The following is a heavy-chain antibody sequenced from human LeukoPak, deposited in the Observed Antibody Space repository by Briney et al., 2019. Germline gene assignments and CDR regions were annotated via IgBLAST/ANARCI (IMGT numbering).Heavy chain of an antibody. Sequence: PGGSLRLSCAASGFTFSSFEMNWVRQAPGKGLDWVSYISSSGSTIYYADSVKGRFTISRDNAKNSLYLQMNSLRAEDTAVYYCARDSSYCVNGVCYPYYFDYWGQGTLVTDSS. V-gene: IGHV3-48*03. CDR1: GFTFSSFE. CDR3: ARDSSYCVNGVCYPYYFDY. J-gene: IGHJ4*02. D-gene: IGHD2-8*01. CDR2: ISSSGSTI.